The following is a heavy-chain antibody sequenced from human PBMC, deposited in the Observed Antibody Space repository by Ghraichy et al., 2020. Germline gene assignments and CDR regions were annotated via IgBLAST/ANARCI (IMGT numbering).Heavy chain of an antibody. CDR2: INHSGST. CDR1: GGSFSGYY. V-gene: IGHV4-34*01. D-gene: IGHD3-10*01. Sequence: SETLSLTCAVYGGSFSGYYWSWIRQPPGKGLEWIGEINHSGSTNYNPSLKSRVTISVDTSKNQFSLKLSSVTAADTAVYYCARARGVIRPPFDYWGQGTLVTVSS. CDR3: ARARGVIRPPFDY. J-gene: IGHJ4*02.